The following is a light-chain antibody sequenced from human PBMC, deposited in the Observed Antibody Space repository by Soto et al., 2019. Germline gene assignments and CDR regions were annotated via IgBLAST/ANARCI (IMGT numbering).Light chain of an antibody. Sequence: EIVMTQSPATLSVSPGERVTLSCRASQSVSSRLAWYQQKPGQSPRLLIYGASTRATGIPARFSGSGSGTEFTLTISRLEPEDFAVYYCQQYGSSGTFGQGTKVDIK. J-gene: IGKJ1*01. CDR3: QQYGSSGT. V-gene: IGKV3-15*01. CDR1: QSVSSR. CDR2: GAS.